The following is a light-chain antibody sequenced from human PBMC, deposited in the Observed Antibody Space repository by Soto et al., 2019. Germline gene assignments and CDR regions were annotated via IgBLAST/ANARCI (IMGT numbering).Light chain of an antibody. Sequence: IQLTQSPSSLSASVGDRVTITCRASQGISSYLAWYQQKPGKAPKLLIYAASTLQSGVPPRFSGSGSGTDFTLTISSLQPEDFATYYCQQLNSYPQTFGPGTKVDIK. CDR3: QQLNSYPQT. CDR1: QGISSY. J-gene: IGKJ3*01. V-gene: IGKV1-9*01. CDR2: AAS.